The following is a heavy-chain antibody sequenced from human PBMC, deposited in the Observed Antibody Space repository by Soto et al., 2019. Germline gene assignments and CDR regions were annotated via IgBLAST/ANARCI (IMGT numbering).Heavy chain of an antibody. J-gene: IGHJ4*02. CDR1: GFTFSSYG. CDR2: ISYDGSNK. CDR3: AKGRVAGFFDY. V-gene: IGHV3-30*18. Sequence: GGSLRLSCAASGFTFSSYGMHWVRQAPGKGLEWVAVISYDGSNKYYADSVKGRFTISRDNSKNTLYLQMNSLRAEDTAVYYCAKGRVAGFFDYWGQGTLVTVSS. D-gene: IGHD6-19*01.